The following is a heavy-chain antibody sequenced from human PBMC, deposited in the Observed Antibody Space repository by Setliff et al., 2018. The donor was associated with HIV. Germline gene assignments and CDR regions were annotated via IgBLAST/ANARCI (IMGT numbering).Heavy chain of an antibody. V-gene: IGHV3-74*01. J-gene: IGHJ4*02. D-gene: IGHD5-12*01. CDR2: VNRDGSST. CDR1: GFTFNNYA. Sequence: PGESLKISCAASGFTFNNYAMSWVRQAPGKGLVWVSRVNRDGSSTTYADSVKDRFTISRDNAKNTLYLQMNSLRAEDTGVYYCHSGYDTEEQSYFDYWGQGALVTVSS. CDR3: HSGYDTEEQSYFDY.